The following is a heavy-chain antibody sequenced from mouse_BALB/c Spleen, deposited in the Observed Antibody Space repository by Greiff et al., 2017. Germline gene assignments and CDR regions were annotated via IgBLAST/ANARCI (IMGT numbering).Heavy chain of an antibody. V-gene: IGHV2-2*02. Sequence: VKLQQSGPGLVQPSQSLSITCTASGFSLTSYGVHWVRQSPGKGLEWLGVIRSGGSTDYNAAVISRLSISKDNSKSQVFFKMHSLQANDTAIYYCARNTMITTRYAMDYWGQGTSVTVSS. J-gene: IGHJ4*01. CDR2: IRSGGST. D-gene: IGHD2-4*01. CDR1: GFSLTSYG. CDR3: ARNTMITTRYAMDY.